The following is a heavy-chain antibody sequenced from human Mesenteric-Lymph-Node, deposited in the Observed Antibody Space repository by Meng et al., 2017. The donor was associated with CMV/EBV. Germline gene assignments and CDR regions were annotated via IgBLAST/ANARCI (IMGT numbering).Heavy chain of an antibody. D-gene: IGHD3-22*01. CDR3: ARGGDDNTGYYLFDY. V-gene: IGHV1-46*01. CDR2: ISPRGETT. J-gene: IGHJ4*02. CDR1: GYIFTSTW. Sequence: SGYIFTSTWMHWVRQAPGQGLEWMGVISPRGETTIYAQKFQGRVSMTRDTSTTTDYMELSSLRSEDTAVYYCARGGDDNTGYYLFDYWGLGTLVTVSS.